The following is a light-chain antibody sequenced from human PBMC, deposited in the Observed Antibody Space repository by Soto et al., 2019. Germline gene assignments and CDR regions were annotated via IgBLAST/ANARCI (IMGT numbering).Light chain of an antibody. J-gene: IGKJ5*01. CDR2: AAS. CDR3: QQANSHPIT. Sequence: DIQMTQSPSSLSASGGDRVTITCLASQGISIWLAWYQQKPGKAPKLLMYAASSLQSGVPSRFSGSGSGTDFTLTISSLQPEDFATYYCQQANSHPITFGQGTRLEIK. CDR1: QGISIW. V-gene: IGKV1-12*01.